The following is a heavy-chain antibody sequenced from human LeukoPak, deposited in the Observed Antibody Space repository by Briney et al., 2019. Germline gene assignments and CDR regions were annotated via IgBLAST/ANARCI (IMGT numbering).Heavy chain of an antibody. V-gene: IGHV3-43*01. D-gene: IGHD6-19*01. J-gene: IGHJ4*02. Sequence: PGGSLRLSCAASGFTFDGYTMHWVRQAPGKGLEWVSLIRRNGGFSSYADPVKGRFTISRDNSRDSLYLHLNSLRPEDTAVYYCVKEHNTGWPNFVYWGQGTLVTVSS. CDR1: GFTFDGYT. CDR3: VKEHNTGWPNFVY. CDR2: IRRNGGFS.